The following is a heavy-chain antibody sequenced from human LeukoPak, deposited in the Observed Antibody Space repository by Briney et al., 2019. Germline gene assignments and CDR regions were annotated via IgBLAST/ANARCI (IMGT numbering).Heavy chain of an antibody. Sequence: PSETLSLTCTVSGGSISSSSYYWGWIRQPPGKGLEWIGSIYYSGSTYYNPSLKSRVTISVDTSKNQFSLKLSSVTAADTAVYYCARDVAVRGVAAYYYYMDVWGKGTTVTVSS. J-gene: IGHJ6*03. D-gene: IGHD3-10*01. CDR2: IYYSGST. CDR3: ARDVAVRGVAAYYYYMDV. V-gene: IGHV4-39*07. CDR1: GGSISSSSYY.